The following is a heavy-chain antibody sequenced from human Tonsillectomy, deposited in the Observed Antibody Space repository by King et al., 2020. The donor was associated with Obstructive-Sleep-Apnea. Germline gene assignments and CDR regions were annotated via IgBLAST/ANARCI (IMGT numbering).Heavy chain of an antibody. CDR2: ISWDGGRT. CDR3: AKAARDTRLDY. J-gene: IGHJ4*02. CDR1: GFTFEDYA. V-gene: IGHV3-43D*03. D-gene: IGHD2-15*01. Sequence: VQLVESGGVVVQPGESLRLSCAASGFTFEDYAMHWGRQAPGEGVEWVCRISWDGGRTYSADSVKGRFTISRDNSKNSLYLQMNSLRAEDTALYYCAKAARDTRLDYWGQGTLVTVSS.